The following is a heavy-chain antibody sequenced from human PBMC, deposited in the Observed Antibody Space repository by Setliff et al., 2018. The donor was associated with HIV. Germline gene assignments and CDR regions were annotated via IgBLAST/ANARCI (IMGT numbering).Heavy chain of an antibody. CDR1: GGPFSSTS. D-gene: IGHD3-16*01. J-gene: IGHJ6*04. CDR3: ARDLHQPGYFYYVDV. CDR2: IYYSGNT. V-gene: IGHV4-59*01. Sequence: PSETLSFTCTVSGGPFSSTSWSWIRQFPGQGLEWIGYIYYSGNTNYNPSLKSRVTISIDTSKNRFFLKLNSVTAADTAIYSCARDLHQPGYFYYVDVWGKGTAVTVSS.